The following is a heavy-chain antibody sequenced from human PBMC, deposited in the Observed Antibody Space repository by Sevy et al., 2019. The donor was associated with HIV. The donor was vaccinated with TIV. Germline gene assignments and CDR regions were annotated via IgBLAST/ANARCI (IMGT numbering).Heavy chain of an antibody. CDR3: AREYYYDSSGYGY. J-gene: IGHJ4*02. Sequence: GGSLRLSCAASGFTFSSYSMNWVRQAPGKGLEWVSYISSSSSTIYYVDSGKGRFTISRDNAKNSLYLQMNSLRDEDTAVYYCAREYYYDSSGYGYWGQGTLVTVSS. CDR1: GFTFSSYS. V-gene: IGHV3-48*02. CDR2: ISSSSSTI. D-gene: IGHD3-22*01.